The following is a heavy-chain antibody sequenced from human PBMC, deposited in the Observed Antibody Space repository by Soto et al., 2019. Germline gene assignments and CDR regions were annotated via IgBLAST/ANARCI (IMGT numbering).Heavy chain of an antibody. V-gene: IGHV4-34*01. J-gene: IGHJ6*03. CDR1: GGSFSGYY. CDR3: ARVPLYTIFGVVPKYYYYYYMDV. D-gene: IGHD3-3*01. CDR2: INHSGST. Sequence: PSETLSLTCAVYGGSFSGYYWSWIRQPPGKGLEWIGEINHSGSTNYNPSLKSRVTISVDTSKNQFSLKLSSVTAADTAVYYCARVPLYTIFGVVPKYYYYYYMDVWGKGTTVTVSS.